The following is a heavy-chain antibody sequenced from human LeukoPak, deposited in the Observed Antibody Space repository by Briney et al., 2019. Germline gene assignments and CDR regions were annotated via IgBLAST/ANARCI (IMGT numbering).Heavy chain of an antibody. Sequence: SGPTLVKPSETLSLTCTVSGASINSHHWSWIRQPPGKGLEWVGYIYYIGSTNYNPSLKSRVIISVDRSKNQFSLQLSSVTAADTAVYYCARAQSFGAFGIVGATWYFQHWGQGTLVTVSS. V-gene: IGHV4-59*08. CDR1: GASINSHH. D-gene: IGHD1-26*01. CDR2: IYYIGST. J-gene: IGHJ1*01. CDR3: ARAQSFGAFGIVGATWYFQH.